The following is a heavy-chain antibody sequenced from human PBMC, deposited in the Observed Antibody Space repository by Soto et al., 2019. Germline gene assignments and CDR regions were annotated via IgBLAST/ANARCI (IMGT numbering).Heavy chain of an antibody. V-gene: IGHV4-34*01. CDR2: VYHSGST. CDR1: GGSFSDYS. J-gene: IGHJ4*02. D-gene: IGHD6-13*01. Sequence: SETLSLTCAVYGGSFSDYSWSWVRQPPGKGLEWIGEVYHSGSTNCNPSLKSRVTISIDKSKNQFSLRLTSMTAADTAVYYCAVPGAGDFDYWSQGTRVTVSS. CDR3: AVPGAGDFDY.